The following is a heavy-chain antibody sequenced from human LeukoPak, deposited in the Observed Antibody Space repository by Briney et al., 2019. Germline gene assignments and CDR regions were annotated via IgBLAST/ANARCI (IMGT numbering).Heavy chain of an antibody. Sequence: ASVKVSCKASGYTFSNYDINWVRQATGQGLEWMGWMNPNSGNTGYAQNFQGRVTITRNTSISTAYMELSSLRSEDTAVYYCAIGDWVPERWGQGTVVTVSS. J-gene: IGHJ4*02. V-gene: IGHV1-8*01. D-gene: IGHD2-2*01. CDR2: MNPNSGNT. CDR3: AIGDWVPER. CDR1: GYTFSNYD.